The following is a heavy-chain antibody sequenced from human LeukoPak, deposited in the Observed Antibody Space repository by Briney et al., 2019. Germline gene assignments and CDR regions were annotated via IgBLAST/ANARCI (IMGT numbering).Heavy chain of an antibody. CDR1: GGSISSYY. J-gene: IGHJ4*02. Sequence: SETLSLTCTVSGGSISSYYWSWIRQPPGKGLEWIGYIYYSGSTNYNPSLKSRVTISVDTSKNQFSLKLSSVTAADTAVYYCARGGGLHPFDYWGQGTLVTVSS. CDR2: IYYSGST. V-gene: IGHV4-59*01. D-gene: IGHD2-15*01. CDR3: ARGGGLHPFDY.